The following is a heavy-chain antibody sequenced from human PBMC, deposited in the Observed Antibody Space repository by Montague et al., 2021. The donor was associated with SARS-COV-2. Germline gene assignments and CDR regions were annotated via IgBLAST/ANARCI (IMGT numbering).Heavy chain of an antibody. Sequence: SLRLSCAASGFTFSSYAMSWVRQAPGKGLEWVSAISGSGGSTYYADSVKGRFTISRDNSKNTLYPQMNSLRAEDTAVYYCAKDRAWFGELSSLSYWGQGTLVTVSS. J-gene: IGHJ4*02. V-gene: IGHV3-23*01. CDR1: GFTFSSYA. D-gene: IGHD3-10*01. CDR3: AKDRAWFGELSSLSY. CDR2: ISGSGGST.